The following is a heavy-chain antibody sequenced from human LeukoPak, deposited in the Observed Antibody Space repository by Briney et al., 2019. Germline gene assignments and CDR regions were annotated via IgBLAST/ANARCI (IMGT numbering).Heavy chain of an antibody. CDR1: GYTFTGYY. CDR2: INPNSGGA. V-gene: IGHV1-2*02. D-gene: IGHD4-11*01. CDR3: ARSADYSNQDNDY. J-gene: IGHJ4*02. Sequence: ASVKVSCKASGYTFTGYYMHWVRQAPGQGLEWMGWINPNSGGANYAQKFQGRVTMTRDTSISTGYMELSSLRSDDTAVYYCARSADYSNQDNDYWGQGTLVTVSS.